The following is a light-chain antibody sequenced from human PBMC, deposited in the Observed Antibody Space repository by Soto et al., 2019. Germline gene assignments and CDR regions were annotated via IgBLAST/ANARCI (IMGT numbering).Light chain of an antibody. CDR1: SSDVGGYKY. CDR3: SSYAGSNNLYV. J-gene: IGLJ1*01. V-gene: IGLV2-8*01. Sequence: QSVLTQPPSASGSPGQSVTISCTGTSSDVGGYKYVSRYQQHPGKAPKLMIYEVTKRPSGVPDRFSGSKSGNAASLTVSGLQAEDEADYYCSSYAGSNNLYVFGTVTKVTVL. CDR2: EVT.